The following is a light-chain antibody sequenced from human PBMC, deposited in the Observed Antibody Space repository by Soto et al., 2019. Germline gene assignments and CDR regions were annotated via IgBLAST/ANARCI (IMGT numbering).Light chain of an antibody. J-gene: IGKJ3*01. Sequence: DIQMTQSPSSLSAFVGDSVTFTCRASQGISNYLAWYHQKPGKVPKLLVYAASTLQSGVPSRFSGSGSGTEFPLTIRSLQPEDVGTYYCQHYHSPPFTFGPGTKLEIK. CDR2: AAS. V-gene: IGKV1-27*01. CDR3: QHYHSPPFT. CDR1: QGISNY.